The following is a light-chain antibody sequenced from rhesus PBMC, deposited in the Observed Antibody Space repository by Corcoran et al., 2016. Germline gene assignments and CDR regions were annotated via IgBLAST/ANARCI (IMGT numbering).Light chain of an antibody. V-gene: IGKV1-22*01. CDR3: QQYSSRPFT. J-gene: IGKJ3*01. CDR2: KAS. Sequence: DIQMTQSPSSLSASVGDTVTITCRASQGISSWLAWYQQKPGKAPKLLIYKASSLQSGVPSRFSGSGSGTVFTTTISSLQSEDFATYYCQQYSSRPFTFGPGTKLDIK. CDR1: QGISSW.